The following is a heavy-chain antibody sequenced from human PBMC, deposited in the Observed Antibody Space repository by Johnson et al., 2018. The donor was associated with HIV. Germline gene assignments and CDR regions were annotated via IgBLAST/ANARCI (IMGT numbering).Heavy chain of an antibody. CDR2: ISYDGSDK. J-gene: IGHJ3*02. D-gene: IGHD7-27*01. CDR1: GFTFSGSG. V-gene: IGHV3-30*03. CDR3: ARESALTGDSLGFDI. Sequence: QVQLVESGGGVVQPGGSLRLSCAASGFTFSGSGMHWVRQSPGKGLEWVTVISYDGSDKYYADSVKGRFTISRDNSKNTLYLQMNSLIPEDTAVYYCARESALTGDSLGFDIWGQGTMVTVSS.